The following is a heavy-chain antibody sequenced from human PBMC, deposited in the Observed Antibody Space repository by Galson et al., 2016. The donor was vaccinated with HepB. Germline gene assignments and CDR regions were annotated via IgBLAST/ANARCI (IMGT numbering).Heavy chain of an antibody. CDR2: ISYSSSYM. J-gene: IGHJ4*02. CDR1: GFTFSSYS. Sequence: SLRLSCAASGFTFSSYSMHWVRQAPGKGLEWVSSISYSSSYMPYADAVKGRFTISRDNAKNSLYLQMNSLGAEDTAVYFCARDRDDILTGYHPLFDNWGQGTLVTVSS. D-gene: IGHD3-9*01. CDR3: ARDRDDILTGYHPLFDN. V-gene: IGHV3-21*01.